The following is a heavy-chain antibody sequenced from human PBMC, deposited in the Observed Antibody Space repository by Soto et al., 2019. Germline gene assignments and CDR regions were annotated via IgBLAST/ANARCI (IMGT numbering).Heavy chain of an antibody. CDR1: GGTFSSYA. V-gene: IGHV1-69*01. Sequence: QVQLVQSGAEVKKPGSSVKVSCKASGGTFSSYAISWVRQAPGQGLEWMGGIIPIFGTANYAQKFQGRVTINADESTSTAYMELSSLRSEDTAVYYCARDQASGSWDYWYFDLWGRGTLVTVSS. CDR2: IIPIFGTA. CDR3: ARDQASGSWDYWYFDL. J-gene: IGHJ2*01. D-gene: IGHD1-26*01.